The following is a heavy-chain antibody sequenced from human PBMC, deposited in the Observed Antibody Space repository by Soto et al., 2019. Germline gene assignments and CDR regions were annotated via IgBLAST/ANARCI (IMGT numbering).Heavy chain of an antibody. CDR3: ARDRGYRRYFDSSGFWADS. J-gene: IGHJ4*02. CDR1: GFTFSNYG. Sequence: QVQLVESGGGVAQPGRSLRLSCAASGFTFSNYGMDWVRQAPGKGLGGVAAVGYDGSKKYYADSVKGRFTVSRDNYKNTLFLEMNALRAEDTAVYYCARDRGYRRYFDSSGFWADSWGQGTLVTVSS. CDR2: VGYDGSKK. V-gene: IGHV3-33*08. D-gene: IGHD3-22*01.